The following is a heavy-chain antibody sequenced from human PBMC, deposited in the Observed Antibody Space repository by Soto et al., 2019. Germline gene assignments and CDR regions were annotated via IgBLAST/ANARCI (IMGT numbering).Heavy chain of an antibody. CDR2: ISGSGGST. V-gene: IGHV3-23*01. Sequence: GGSLRLSCAASGFTFSSYAMSWVRQAPGKGLEWVSAISGSGGSTYYADSVKGRFTISRDNSKNTLYLQMNNLRAEDTAVYYCAKFPDIVGGPGPPYYYYGMDVWGQGTTVTVSS. J-gene: IGHJ6*02. D-gene: IGHD1-26*01. CDR3: AKFPDIVGGPGPPYYYYGMDV. CDR1: GFTFSSYA.